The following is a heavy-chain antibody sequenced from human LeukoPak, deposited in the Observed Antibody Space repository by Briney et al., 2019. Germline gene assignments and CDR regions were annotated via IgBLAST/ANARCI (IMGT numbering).Heavy chain of an antibody. J-gene: IGHJ5*02. CDR1: GFTFSSYA. V-gene: IGHV3-23*01. Sequence: GGSLRLSCAAPGFTFSSYAMSWVRQAPGKGLEWVSAISGSGGSTYYADSVKGRFTISRDNSKNTLYLQMNSLRAEDTAVYYCAKPRDVDTAMVPFDPWGQGTLVTVSS. CDR3: AKPRDVDTAMVPFDP. D-gene: IGHD5-18*01. CDR2: ISGSGGST.